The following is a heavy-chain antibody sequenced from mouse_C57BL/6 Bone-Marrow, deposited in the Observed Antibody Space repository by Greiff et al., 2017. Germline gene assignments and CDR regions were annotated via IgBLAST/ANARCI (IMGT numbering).Heavy chain of an antibody. J-gene: IGHJ2*01. D-gene: IGHD3-2*02. CDR1: GYTFTSYW. CDR3: ARRLRLREY. Sequence: QVQLQQPGAELVRPGTSVKLSCKASGYTFTSYWMHWVKQRPGQGLEWIGVIDPSDSYTNYNQKFKGKATLTVDTSSSTAYMQLSSLTSEDSAVYYCARRLRLREYWGQGTTLTVSS. CDR2: IDPSDSYT. V-gene: IGHV1-59*01.